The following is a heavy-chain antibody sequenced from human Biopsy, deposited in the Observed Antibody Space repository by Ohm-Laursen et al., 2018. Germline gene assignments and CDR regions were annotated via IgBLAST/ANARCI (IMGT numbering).Heavy chain of an antibody. CDR1: GFTFSDYY. D-gene: IGHD4-23*01. Sequence: SLRLSCAASGFTFSDYYMSWVRQAPGQGLEWLSYISRSGSIIDYADSAKGRFTISRDNAQNTLYLQMNSLRADDTAVYYCARDWGGDYGGNIDYYYFYGMDVWGQGTTVTVSS. J-gene: IGHJ6*02. CDR3: ARDWGGDYGGNIDYYYFYGMDV. V-gene: IGHV3-11*01. CDR2: ISRSGSII.